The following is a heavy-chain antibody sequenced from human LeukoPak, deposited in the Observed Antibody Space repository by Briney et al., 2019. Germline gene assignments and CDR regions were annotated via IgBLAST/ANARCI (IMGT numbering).Heavy chain of an antibody. Sequence: GGSLRLSCAASGFTFSSYSMNWVRQAPGKGLEWVSSTSSSSSYIYYADSVKGRFTISRDNAKNSLYLQMNSLRAGDTAVYYCARGISSWTYGDYGMDVWGQGTTVTVSS. J-gene: IGHJ6*02. V-gene: IGHV3-21*01. CDR3: ARGISSWTYGDYGMDV. CDR1: GFTFSSYS. CDR2: TSSSSSYI. D-gene: IGHD6-13*01.